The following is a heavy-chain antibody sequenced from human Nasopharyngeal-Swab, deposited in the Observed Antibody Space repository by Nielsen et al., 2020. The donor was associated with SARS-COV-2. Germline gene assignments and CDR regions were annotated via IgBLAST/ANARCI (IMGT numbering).Heavy chain of an antibody. Sequence: ASVKVSCKASGYTLTNYGVTWVRQAPGQGLEWMGWISGYNGNTKFAQKLQGRATMTTDTATSTAYMELRSLRPDDTAVYYCARAPSGSLQWFDPWGQGTLVTVSS. J-gene: IGHJ5*01. CDR2: ISGYNGNT. D-gene: IGHD1-26*01. CDR1: GYTLTNYG. V-gene: IGHV1-18*01. CDR3: ARAPSGSLQWFDP.